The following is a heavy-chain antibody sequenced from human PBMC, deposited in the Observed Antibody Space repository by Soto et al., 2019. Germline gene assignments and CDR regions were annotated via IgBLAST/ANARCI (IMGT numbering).Heavy chain of an antibody. D-gene: IGHD3-22*01. CDR3: ARDRDYYDSSGYYRSGRRYFDL. V-gene: IGHV1-69*12. J-gene: IGHJ2*01. Sequence: QVQLVQSGAEVKKPGSSVKVSCKASGGTFSSYAISWVRQAPGQGLEWMGGIIPIFGTANYAQKFQGRVTITADESTSTAYMELSSLRSEDTAVYYCARDRDYYDSSGYYRSGRRYFDLWGRGTLVTVSS. CDR2: IIPIFGTA. CDR1: GGTFSSYA.